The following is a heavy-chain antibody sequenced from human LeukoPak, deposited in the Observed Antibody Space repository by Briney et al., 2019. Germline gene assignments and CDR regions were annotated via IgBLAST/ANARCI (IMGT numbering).Heavy chain of an antibody. CDR2: IIPIFGTA. D-gene: IGHD2-2*01. V-gene: IGHV1-69*05. CDR1: GGTFSSYA. J-gene: IGHJ6*03. Sequence: ASVKVSCKASGGTFSSYAISWVRQAPGQGLEWMGGIIPIFGTANYAQKFQGRVTITTDESTSTAYMELSSLRSEDTAVYYCARGTVVPAAMAYYYMDVWGKGTTVTVSS. CDR3: ARGTVVPAAMAYYYMDV.